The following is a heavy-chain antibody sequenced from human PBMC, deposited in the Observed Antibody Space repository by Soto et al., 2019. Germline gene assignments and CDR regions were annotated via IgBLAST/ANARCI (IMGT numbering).Heavy chain of an antibody. CDR3: ARDLGYYDSSSYFDY. D-gene: IGHD3-22*01. CDR1: GFTFSDYQ. J-gene: IGHJ4*02. V-gene: IGHV3-11*01. CDR2: ISSSGSII. Sequence: GGSLRLSCAASGFTFSDYQMSWIRQAPGKGLEWVSYISSSGSIISYADSVRGRFTISRDNAKNSLYLQVNSLRAEDTAVYYCARDLGYYDSSSYFDYWGQGTLVTVSS.